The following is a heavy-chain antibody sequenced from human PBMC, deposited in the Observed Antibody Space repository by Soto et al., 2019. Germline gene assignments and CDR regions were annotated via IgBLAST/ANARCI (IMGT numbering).Heavy chain of an antibody. V-gene: IGHV4-34*01. CDR1: GGSFSGYY. Sequence: QVQLQQWGAGLLKPSETLSLTCAVYGGSFSGYYWSWIRQPPGKGLEWIGEINHSGSTNYNPYLKSRVTISVDTSKNQFSLKLSSVTAADTAVYYCARGAPSGSYYIGNKRDYWGQGTLVTVSS. D-gene: IGHD3-10*01. J-gene: IGHJ4*02. CDR2: INHSGST. CDR3: ARGAPSGSYYIGNKRDY.